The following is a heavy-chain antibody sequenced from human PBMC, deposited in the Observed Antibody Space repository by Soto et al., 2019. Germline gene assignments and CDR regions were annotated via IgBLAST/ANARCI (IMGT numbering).Heavy chain of an antibody. D-gene: IGHD6-6*01. J-gene: IGHJ4*02. CDR2: ISWDGGST. Sequence: GGSLRLSCAASGFTFDDYTMHWVRQVPGKGLEWVCLISWDGGSTYYADSVKGRFTISRDNSKNSLYLQMNSLRTEDTALYYCAKGDSSSGLHWGQGTLVTVSS. V-gene: IGHV3-43*01. CDR3: AKGDSSSGLH. CDR1: GFTFDDYT.